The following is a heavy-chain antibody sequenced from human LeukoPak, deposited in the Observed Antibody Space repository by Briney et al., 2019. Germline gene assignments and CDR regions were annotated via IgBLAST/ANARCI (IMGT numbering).Heavy chain of an antibody. D-gene: IGHD7-27*01. V-gene: IGHV3-15*07. CDR2: IRSKVDGGTP. J-gene: IGHJ4*02. CDR3: TTDPGDRRYFDV. Sequence: GGSLRLSCVASGFRFNNAWMNWVRQAPGKGPEWVGLIRSKVDGGTPEHAAPVKGRFTISRDDSRDTLYLQLNSLRTEDTGVYHCTTDPGDRRYFDVWGQGAQVTVSS. CDR1: GFRFNNAW.